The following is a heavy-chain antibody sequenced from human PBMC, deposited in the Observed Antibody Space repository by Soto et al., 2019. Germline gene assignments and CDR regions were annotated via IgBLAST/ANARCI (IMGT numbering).Heavy chain of an antibody. CDR2: IHYTGST. CDR3: ARGNLVFDQ. V-gene: IGHV4-59*11. CDR1: GASINNHY. D-gene: IGHD3-3*01. J-gene: IGHJ4*02. Sequence: QVQLQESGPGLVKPSETLSLTCTVSGASINNHYWSWIRQSPGKGLELMGFIHYTGSTWYNPSLQSRLSLSVETSKNQLSLELRSVTAPDTAVYYCARGNLVFDQWGQGTLVTVSS.